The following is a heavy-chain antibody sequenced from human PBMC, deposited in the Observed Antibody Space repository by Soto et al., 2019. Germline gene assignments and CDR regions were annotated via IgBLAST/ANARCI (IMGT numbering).Heavy chain of an antibody. Sequence: PGGSLRLCCVASGFTFSSYWMSWVRQAPGKGLEWVANIKHYGSEKYYVDSVKGRFTISRDNAKNSLYLQMNSLRAEDTAVYYCARTTYSDYWGQGTLVTVSS. V-gene: IGHV3-7*01. CDR2: IKHYGSEK. CDR3: ARTTYSDY. J-gene: IGHJ4*01. CDR1: GFTFSSYW.